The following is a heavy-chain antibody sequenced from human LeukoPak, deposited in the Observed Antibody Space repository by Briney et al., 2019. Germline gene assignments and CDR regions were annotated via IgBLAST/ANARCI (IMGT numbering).Heavy chain of an antibody. J-gene: IGHJ4*02. CDR2: ISSSSSYI. V-gene: IGHV3-21*01. Sequence: GGSLRLSCAASGFNFDDYAMDWVRQAPGKGLEWVSSISSSSSYIYYADSVKGRFTISRDNAKNSLYLQMNSLRAEDTAVYYCARDVRGTFYYFDYWGQGTLVTVSS. CDR1: GFNFDDYA. CDR3: ARDVRGTFYYFDY.